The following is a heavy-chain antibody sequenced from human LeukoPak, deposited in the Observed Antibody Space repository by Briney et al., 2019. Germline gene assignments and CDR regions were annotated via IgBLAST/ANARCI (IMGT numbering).Heavy chain of an antibody. CDR3: ARLGSPPQGDP. Sequence: PSETLSLTCAVSGYSISSGYYWGWIRQPPGKGLEWIGSIYHSGSTYYNPSLKSRVTISVDTSKNQFSLKLSSVTAADTAVYYCARLGSPPQGDPWGQGTLVTVSS. CDR1: GYSISSGYY. V-gene: IGHV4-38-2*01. J-gene: IGHJ5*02. D-gene: IGHD6-13*01. CDR2: IYHSGST.